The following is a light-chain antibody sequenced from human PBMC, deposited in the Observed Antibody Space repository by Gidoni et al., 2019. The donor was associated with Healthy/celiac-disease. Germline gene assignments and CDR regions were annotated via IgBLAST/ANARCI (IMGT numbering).Light chain of an antibody. V-gene: IGKV1-5*03. J-gene: IGKJ1*01. Sequence: EIQMTQSPSTLSASVGDRVTITCRASQSISSWLAWYQQKPGKAPKVLIYKASRLESGVPLRFSGSGSGTEFTLTISSLQPDDFATYYCQQYKSYPGTFGQGTKVEIK. CDR2: KAS. CDR1: QSISSW. CDR3: QQYKSYPGT.